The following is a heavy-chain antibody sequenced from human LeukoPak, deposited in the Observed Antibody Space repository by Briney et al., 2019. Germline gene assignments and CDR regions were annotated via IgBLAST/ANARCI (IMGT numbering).Heavy chain of an antibody. V-gene: IGHV6-1*01. D-gene: IGHD3-22*01. CDR1: GDSVSSNSAA. Sequence: SQTLSLTCAISGDSVSSNSAAWNWIRQSPSRGLEWLGRTYYRSKWYNDYAVSVKSRITINPDTSKNQFSLQLNSVTPEDTAVYYCARDPTPMIRHYYYGMDVWGQGTTVTVSS. CDR2: TYYRSKWYN. CDR3: ARDPTPMIRHYYYGMDV. J-gene: IGHJ6*02.